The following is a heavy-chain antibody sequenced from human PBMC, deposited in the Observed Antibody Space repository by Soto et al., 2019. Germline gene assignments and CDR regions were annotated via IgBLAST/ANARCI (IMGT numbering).Heavy chain of an antibody. Sequence: ASVKVSCKASGYTFTGYYMHWVRQAPGQGLEWMGWINPNSGGTNYAQKFQGWVTMTRDTSISTAYMELSRLRSDDTAVYYCARGDCSSTSCYVGYYYYYGMDVWGQGTTVTVSS. D-gene: IGHD2-2*01. CDR1: GYTFTGYY. CDR2: INPNSGGT. V-gene: IGHV1-2*04. J-gene: IGHJ6*02. CDR3: ARGDCSSTSCYVGYYYYYGMDV.